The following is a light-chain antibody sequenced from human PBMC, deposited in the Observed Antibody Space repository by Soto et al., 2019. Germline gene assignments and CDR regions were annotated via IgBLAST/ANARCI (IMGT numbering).Light chain of an antibody. CDR2: GNS. J-gene: IGLJ1*01. V-gene: IGLV1-40*01. CDR1: SSNIGAGYD. Sequence: QSVLTQQPSVSGAPGQRVTISCTGSSSNIGAGYDVHWYQQLPGTAPKLLIYGNSNRPSGVPDRFSGSKSGTSASLAITGLQAEDEADYYCQSYDSSLSGFYVFGNGTKVTVL. CDR3: QSYDSSLSGFYV.